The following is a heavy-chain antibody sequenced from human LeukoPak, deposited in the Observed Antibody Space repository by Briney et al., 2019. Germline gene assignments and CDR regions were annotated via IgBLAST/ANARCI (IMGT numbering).Heavy chain of an antibody. D-gene: IGHD2-2*01. J-gene: IGHJ4*02. CDR1: GGTFSTYG. CDR2: IIPLFGTA. V-gene: IGHV1-69*06. Sequence: SVKVSCKASGGTFSTYGISRVRQAPGQGLEWMGEIIPLFGTANYAQRFQGRVTITADKSTTTAYMELSSLRSEDTAVYYCARGDDGCGVDGTSRYAGNYFDYWGQGTLVTVSS. CDR3: ARGDDGCGVDGTSRYAGNYFDY.